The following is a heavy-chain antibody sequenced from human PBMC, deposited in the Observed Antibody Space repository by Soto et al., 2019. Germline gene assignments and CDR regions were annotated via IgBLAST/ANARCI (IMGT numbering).Heavy chain of an antibody. V-gene: IGHV3-74*01. J-gene: IGHJ6*02. Sequence: EVQLVESGGGLVQPGGSLRLSCAASGFTFSSYWMHWVRQAPGKGLVWVSRINSDGSSTSYADSVKGRFTISRDNAKNTLYLHMNRLRAEDTAVYYCARVPVFDFWSGYRNYYGMDVWGQGTTVTVSS. CDR1: GFTFSSYW. CDR3: ARVPVFDFWSGYRNYYGMDV. D-gene: IGHD3-3*01. CDR2: INSDGSST.